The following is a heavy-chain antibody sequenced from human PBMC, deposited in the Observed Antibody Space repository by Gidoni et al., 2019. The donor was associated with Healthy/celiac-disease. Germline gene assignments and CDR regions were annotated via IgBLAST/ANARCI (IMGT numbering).Heavy chain of an antibody. CDR2: ISYDGSNK. CDR1: GVPFSSYG. V-gene: IGHV3-30*18. CDR3: AKGKRRDGWKTGAFDY. Sequence: QVQLVESGGGVVQPGRSLSLSCAASGVPFSSYGMPWVLQAPGQGLEWVAVISYDGSNKYYADSVKGRFTISRDNSMNTLYLQMNSLRAEDTAVYYCAKGKRRDGWKTGAFDYWGQGTLVTVSS. J-gene: IGHJ4*02. D-gene: IGHD6-19*01.